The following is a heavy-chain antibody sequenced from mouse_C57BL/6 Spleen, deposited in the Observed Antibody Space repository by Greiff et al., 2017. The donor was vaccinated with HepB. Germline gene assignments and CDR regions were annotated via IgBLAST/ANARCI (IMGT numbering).Heavy chain of an antibody. D-gene: IGHD2-4*01. CDR1: GFTFTDYY. V-gene: IGHV7-3*01. CDR2: IRNKANGYTT. Sequence: EVQLVESGGGLVQPGGSLSLSCAASGFTFTDYYMSWVRQPPGKALEWLGFIRNKANGYTTEYSASVKGRFTISRDNSQSILYLQMNALRAEDSATYYYARYMYDYVWGSYFDHWGQGTTLTVSS. J-gene: IGHJ2*01. CDR3: ARYMYDYVWGSYFDH.